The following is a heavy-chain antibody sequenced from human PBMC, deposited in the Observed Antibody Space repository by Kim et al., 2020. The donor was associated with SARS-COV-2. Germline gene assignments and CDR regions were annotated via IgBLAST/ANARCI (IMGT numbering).Heavy chain of an antibody. D-gene: IGHD6-13*01. V-gene: IGHV1-24*01. Sequence: ASVKVSCKVSGYTLTELSMHWVRQAPGKGLEWMGGFDPEDGETIYAQKFQGRVTMTEDTSTDTAYMELSSLRSEDTAVYYCATSPARSSWYDIDYWGQGTLGTVSS. CDR1: GYTLTELS. J-gene: IGHJ4*02. CDR3: ATSPARSSWYDIDY. CDR2: FDPEDGET.